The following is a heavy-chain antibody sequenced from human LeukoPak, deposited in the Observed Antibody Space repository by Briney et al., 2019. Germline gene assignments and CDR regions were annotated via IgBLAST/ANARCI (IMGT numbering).Heavy chain of an antibody. J-gene: IGHJ6*02. D-gene: IGHD6-13*01. Sequence: GGSLRLSCAASGFTFSSYAMSWVRQAPGKGLEWVSGISGNGAGTYYGDSVKGRFTISRDNSKNTLYLQMNSLRAEDTAVYYCARGVSSWHNYKMDVWGQGTTVTVSS. CDR2: ISGNGAGT. CDR1: GFTFSSYA. CDR3: ARGVSSWHNYKMDV. V-gene: IGHV3-23*02.